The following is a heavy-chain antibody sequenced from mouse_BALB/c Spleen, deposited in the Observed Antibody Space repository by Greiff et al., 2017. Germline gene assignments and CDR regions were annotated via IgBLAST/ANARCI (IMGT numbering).Heavy chain of an antibody. CDR1: GFSLTSYG. Sequence: VQLVESGPGLVQPSQSLSITCTVSGFSLTSYGVHWVRQSPGKGLEWLGVIWSGGSTDYNAAFISRLSISKDNSKSQVFLKMNSLQTDDTAMYYCARGNYYGYGDYWGQGTTLTVSS. CDR2: IWSGGST. CDR3: ARGNYYGYGDY. J-gene: IGHJ2*01. D-gene: IGHD2-2*01. V-gene: IGHV2-2*01.